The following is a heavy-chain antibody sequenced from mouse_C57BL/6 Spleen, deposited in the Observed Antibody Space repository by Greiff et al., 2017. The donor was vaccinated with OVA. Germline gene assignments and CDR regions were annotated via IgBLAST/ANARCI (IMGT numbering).Heavy chain of an antibody. V-gene: IGHV1-50*01. J-gene: IGHJ3*01. CDR1: GYTFTSYW. CDR2: IDPSDSYT. Sequence: QVQLQQPGAELVKPGASVKLSCKASGYTFTSYWVQWVKQRPGQGLEWIGEIDPSDSYTNYNQKFKGKATLTVDTSSSTAYMQLSSLTSADSAVYDCARVGDYSLDYWGQGTLVTVSA. CDR3: ARVGDYSLDY. D-gene: IGHD2-12*01.